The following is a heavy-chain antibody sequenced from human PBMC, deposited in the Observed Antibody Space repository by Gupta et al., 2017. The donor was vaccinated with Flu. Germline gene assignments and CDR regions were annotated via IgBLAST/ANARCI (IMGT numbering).Heavy chain of an antibody. J-gene: IGHJ6*02. CDR1: GFTFDDYA. CDR3: AKEMGLTSYYYYYGMDV. Sequence: EVQLVESGGGLVQPGRSLRLSCAASGFTFDDYAMHWVRQAPGKGLEWVSGISWNSGSIGYADSVKGRFTISRDNAKNSLYLQMNSLRAEDTTLYYCAKEMGLTSYYYYYGMDVWGQGTTVTVSS. CDR2: ISWNSGSI. V-gene: IGHV3-9*01. D-gene: IGHD4/OR15-4a*01.